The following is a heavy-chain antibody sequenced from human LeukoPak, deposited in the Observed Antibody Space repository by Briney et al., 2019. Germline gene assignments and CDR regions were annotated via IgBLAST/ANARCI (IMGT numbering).Heavy chain of an antibody. D-gene: IGHD5-12*01. V-gene: IGHV1-18*01. J-gene: IGHJ6*02. CDR2: ISGYNGNT. CDR1: GYTFTSYG. Sequence: GASVKVSCKASGYTFTSYGISWVRQAPGQGLEWMGWISGYNGNTNYAQKLQGRVTMTTDTSTSAAYMELSSLRSEDTAVYYCARDRLIVATTDYYGMDVWGQGTTVTVSS. CDR3: ARDRLIVATTDYYGMDV.